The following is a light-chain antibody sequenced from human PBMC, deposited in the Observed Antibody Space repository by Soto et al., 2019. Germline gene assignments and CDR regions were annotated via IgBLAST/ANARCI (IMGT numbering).Light chain of an antibody. J-gene: IGKJ5*01. CDR3: QQSYSTLLIT. CDR1: QRISTW. CDR2: AAS. V-gene: IGKV1-39*01. Sequence: DIQITQSPSTLSASVGDGVTITCRASQRISTWLAWYQQKPGKAPKLLIYAASSLQSGVPSRFSGSGSGTDFTLTISSLQPEDFATYYCQQSYSTLLITFGQGTRLEIK.